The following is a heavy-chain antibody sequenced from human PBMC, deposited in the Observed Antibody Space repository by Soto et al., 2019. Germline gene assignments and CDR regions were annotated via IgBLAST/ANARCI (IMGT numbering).Heavy chain of an antibody. V-gene: IGHV3-30*18. CDR1: GFTFSSYG. CDR3: AKAKGYCSGGSCYLDY. D-gene: IGHD2-15*01. J-gene: IGHJ4*02. Sequence: QVQLVESGGGVVQPGRSLRLSCAASGFTFSSYGMHWVRQAPGKGLEWVAVISYDGSNKYYADSVKGRFTISRDNSKNKLYLQMNSLRAEDTAVYYCAKAKGYCSGGSCYLDYWGQGTLVTVSS. CDR2: ISYDGSNK.